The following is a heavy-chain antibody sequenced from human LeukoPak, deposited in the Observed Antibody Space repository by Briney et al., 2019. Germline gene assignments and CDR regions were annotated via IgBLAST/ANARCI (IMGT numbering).Heavy chain of an antibody. CDR3: ARHSHDSSGYYLGLDY. J-gene: IGHJ4*02. CDR1: GGSISSYY. Sequence: PSETLSLTCTVSGGSISSYYWSWIRQPPGKGLEWIGYIYYSGSTNYNPSLKSRVTISVDTSKNQFSLKLSSVTAADTAVYYCARHSHDSSGYYLGLDYWGQGTLVTVSS. V-gene: IGHV4-59*08. CDR2: IYYSGST. D-gene: IGHD3-22*01.